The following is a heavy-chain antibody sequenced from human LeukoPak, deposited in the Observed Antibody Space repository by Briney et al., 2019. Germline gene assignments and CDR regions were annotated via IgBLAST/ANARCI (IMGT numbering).Heavy chain of an antibody. CDR3: ASISAVSGAVRWFDP. CDR2: MYYSGNN. CDR1: GASISSYSSY. D-gene: IGHD3-3*01. Sequence: SETLSLTCTVSGASISSYSSYWGWIRQPPGKGLEWIGNMYYSGNNYSNPSLKSRVTISIETSKNQFSLKLTSVTAADTAVYYCASISAVSGAVRWFDPWGQGTLVTVSS. J-gene: IGHJ5*02. V-gene: IGHV4-39*07.